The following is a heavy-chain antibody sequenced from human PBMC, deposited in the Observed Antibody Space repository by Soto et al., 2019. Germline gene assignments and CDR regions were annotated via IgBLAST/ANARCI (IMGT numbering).Heavy chain of an antibody. CDR2: ISGSGGST. CDR3: ARRGSGSYYAY. J-gene: IGHJ4*02. CDR1: GFTFSSYA. D-gene: IGHD1-26*01. V-gene: IGHV3-23*01. Sequence: EVQLLESGGGLVQPGGSLRLSCAASGFTFSSYAMRWVRQAPVKGLEWVSAISGSGGSTYYADSVKGRFTISRDNSKNTLYLQMNSLRAEDTALYYCARRGSGSYYAYWGQGTLVTVSS.